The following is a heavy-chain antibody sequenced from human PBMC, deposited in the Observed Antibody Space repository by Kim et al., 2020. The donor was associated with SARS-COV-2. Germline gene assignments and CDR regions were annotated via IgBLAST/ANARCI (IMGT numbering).Heavy chain of an antibody. CDR1: GFTFDDYA. J-gene: IGHJ6*02. CDR2: ISWNSGSI. V-gene: IGHV3-9*01. D-gene: IGHD2-15*01. Sequence: GGSLRLSCAASGFTFDDYAMHWVRQAPGKGLEWVSGISWNSGSIGYADSVKGRFTISRDNAKNSLYLQMNSLRAEDTALYYCAKSNQDHYSLGGMDVWGQGTTVTVSS. CDR3: AKSNQDHYSLGGMDV.